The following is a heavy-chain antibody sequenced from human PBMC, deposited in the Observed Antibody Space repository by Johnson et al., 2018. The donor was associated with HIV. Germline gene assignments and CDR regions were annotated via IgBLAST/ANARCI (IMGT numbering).Heavy chain of an antibody. CDR1: GFTFSSYD. V-gene: IGHV3-13*01. D-gene: IGHD1-26*01. CDR3: ASAKSGSFDAFDI. Sequence: VQLVESGGGVVQPGRSLRLSCAASGFTFSSYDMHWVRQATGKGLEWVSAIGTAGDTYYPGSVKGRFTISRENAKNSLYLQMNSLRAEDTAVYYCASAKSGSFDAFDIWGQGTMVTVSS. CDR2: IGTAGDT. J-gene: IGHJ3*02.